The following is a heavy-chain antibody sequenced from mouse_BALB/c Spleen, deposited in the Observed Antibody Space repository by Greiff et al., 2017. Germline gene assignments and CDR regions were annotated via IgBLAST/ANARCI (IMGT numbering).Heavy chain of an antibody. CDR2: ISYDGSN. V-gene: IGHV3-6*02. J-gene: IGHJ4*01. CDR1: GYSITSGYY. D-gene: IGHD2-4*01. CDR3: ARVYDYNMDY. Sequence: DVQLQESGPGLVKPSQSLSLTCSVTGYSITSGYYWNWIRQFPGNKLEWMGYISYDGSNNYNPSLKNRISITRDTSKNQFFLKLNSVTTEDTATYYCARVYDYNMDYWGQGTSVTVSS.